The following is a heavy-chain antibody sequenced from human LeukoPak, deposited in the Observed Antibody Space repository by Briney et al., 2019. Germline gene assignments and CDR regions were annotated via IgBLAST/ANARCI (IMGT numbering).Heavy chain of an antibody. J-gene: IGHJ5*02. CDR2: MNPNRGNT. CDR3: ARGRGYSYGYGDNWFDP. Sequence: ASVKVSCKASGYTFTSYDINWVRQATGQGLEWMGWMNPNRGNTGYAQKFQGRVTITRNTSISTAYMELSSLRSEDTAVYYCARGRGYSYGYGDNWFDPWGQGTLVTVSS. V-gene: IGHV1-8*03. CDR1: GYTFTSYD. D-gene: IGHD5-18*01.